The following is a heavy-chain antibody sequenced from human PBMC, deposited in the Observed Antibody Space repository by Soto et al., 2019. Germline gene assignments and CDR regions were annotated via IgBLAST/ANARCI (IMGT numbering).Heavy chain of an antibody. Sequence: SETLSLTCTVSGVSITTTSCYWGWIRQPPGKGLEWIGSVYFSGTTYYNPSLKSRVTISVDTSKNQFSLKLSSVTAADTAVYYCARTYSSSSHSPINWFDPWGQGTLVTVSS. CDR3: ARTYSSSSHSPINWFDP. CDR1: GVSITTTSCY. V-gene: IGHV4-39*07. CDR2: VYFSGTT. D-gene: IGHD6-6*01. J-gene: IGHJ5*02.